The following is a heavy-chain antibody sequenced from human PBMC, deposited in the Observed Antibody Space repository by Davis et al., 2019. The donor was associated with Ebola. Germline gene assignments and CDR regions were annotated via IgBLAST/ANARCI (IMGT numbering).Heavy chain of an antibody. J-gene: IGHJ3*02. D-gene: IGHD3-10*01. V-gene: IGHV3-7*01. Sequence: GESLKISCAASGFTFSSYWMSWVRQAPGKGLEWVANIKQDGSEKYYVDSVKGRFTISRDNAKNSLVLQMTRLRVEDTAVYDCARAKFRGSPDAFDIWGRGTMVTVSS. CDR3: ARAKFRGSPDAFDI. CDR1: GFTFSSYW. CDR2: IKQDGSEK.